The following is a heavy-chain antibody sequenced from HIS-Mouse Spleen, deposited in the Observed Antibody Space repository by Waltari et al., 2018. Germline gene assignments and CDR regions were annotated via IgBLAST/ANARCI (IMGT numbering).Heavy chain of an antibody. J-gene: IGHJ2*01. CDR2: SYYSGRT. CDR1: GGSISSSSYY. V-gene: IGHV4-39*01. Sequence: QLQLQESGPGLVKPSETLSLTCTVSGGSISSSSYYWGWIRQPPGKGLEWIGSSYYSGRTYDNPSLKSRVTISVDTSKNQFSLKLSSVTAADTAVYYCARRLWFGELLWYFDLWGRGTLVTVSS. D-gene: IGHD3-10*01. CDR3: ARRLWFGELLWYFDL.